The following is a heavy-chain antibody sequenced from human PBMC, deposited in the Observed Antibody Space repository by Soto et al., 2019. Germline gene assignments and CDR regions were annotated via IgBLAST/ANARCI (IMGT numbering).Heavy chain of an antibody. CDR3: ESTIYQLYYYYYMDV. J-gene: IGHJ6*03. Sequence: ASVKVSCKASGYTFTGYYMHWVRQAPGQGLEWMGWINPNSGGTNYAQKFQGWVTMTRNTSISTAYMELSSLRSEDTAVYYCESTIYQLYYYYYMDVWGKGTTVTVSS. V-gene: IGHV1-2*04. CDR1: GYTFTGYY. CDR2: INPNSGGT. D-gene: IGHD6-6*01.